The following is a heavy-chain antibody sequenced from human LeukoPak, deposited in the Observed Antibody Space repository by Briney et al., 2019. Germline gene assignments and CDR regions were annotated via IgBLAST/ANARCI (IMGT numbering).Heavy chain of an antibody. Sequence: PSETLSLTCTVSGGSISSYYWSWIRQPAGKGLEWIGRIYSSGSTKHNPSLKSRVTISVDKSKNQFSLKLSSVTAADTAVYYCASSTTVPYYFDYWGKGTLVTVSS. J-gene: IGHJ4*02. CDR3: ASSTTVPYYFDY. CDR1: GGSISSYY. V-gene: IGHV4-4*07. CDR2: IYSSGST. D-gene: IGHD4-17*01.